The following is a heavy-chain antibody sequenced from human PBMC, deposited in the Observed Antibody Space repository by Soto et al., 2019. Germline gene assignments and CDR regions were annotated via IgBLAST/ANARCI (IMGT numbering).Heavy chain of an antibody. J-gene: IGHJ3*02. D-gene: IGHD3-22*01. V-gene: IGHV1-46*01. CDR3: GREQIVVVMSTRSQNAFDI. CDR1: GYTFTSYY. Sequence: ASVKVSCKASGYTFTSYYMHWVRQAPGQGLEWMGIINPSGDSTSYAQKFQGRVTMTRDTSTSTVYMELSSLRSEDTAVYYCGREQIVVVMSTRSQNAFDIWGQGTMVTVSS. CDR2: INPSGDST.